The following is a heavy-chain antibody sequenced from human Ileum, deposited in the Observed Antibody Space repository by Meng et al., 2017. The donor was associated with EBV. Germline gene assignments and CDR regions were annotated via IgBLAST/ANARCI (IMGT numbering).Heavy chain of an antibody. CDR3: ARGTGTSFA. CDR1: GGPDTSGSCY. V-gene: IGHV4-61*01. J-gene: IGHJ5*02. Sequence: QVQLQEWGPGLDTAWHNLSLNGNVCGGPDTSGSCYWSRTRQHPGEELELIGYIYYTGSTNYDPSLKSRVTMSVDTPKKQFSLNLTYVTAADKAVYYCARGTGTSFAWGQGTLVTVSS. CDR2: IYYTGST. D-gene: IGHD1-1*01.